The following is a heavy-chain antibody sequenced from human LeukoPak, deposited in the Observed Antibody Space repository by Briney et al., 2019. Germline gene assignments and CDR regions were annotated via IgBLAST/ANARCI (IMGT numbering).Heavy chain of an antibody. CDR2: ISGSGGST. CDR3: ANIPTRETRYNWFDS. J-gene: IGHJ5*01. Sequence: TGGSLRLSCAASGFTFSNYGMTWVRQAPGKGLEWVSGISGSGGSTYYADSVKGRFTISRDNSKNTLYLQMNSLRAEDTAVYYCANIPTRETRYNWFDSWGQGALVTVSS. V-gene: IGHV3-23*01. CDR1: GFTFSNYG.